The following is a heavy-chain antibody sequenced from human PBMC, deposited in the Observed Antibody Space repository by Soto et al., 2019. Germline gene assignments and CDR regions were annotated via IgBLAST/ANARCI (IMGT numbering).Heavy chain of an antibody. V-gene: IGHV1-3*01. J-gene: IGHJ4*02. D-gene: IGHD3-10*01. CDR3: ARSGGLDD. Sequence: QVQLVQSGAEVKKPGASVKVSCKASGYSFTSYAIHWVRQAPGQGLECMGWINAANGNTRYSQKFQGRVTITRDTSATTAYMDLSSLTSDDTAVYYCARSGGLDDWGQGTLITVSS. CDR2: INAANGNT. CDR1: GYSFTSYA.